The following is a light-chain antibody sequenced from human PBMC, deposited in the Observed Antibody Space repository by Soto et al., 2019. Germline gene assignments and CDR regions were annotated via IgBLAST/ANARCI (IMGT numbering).Light chain of an antibody. CDR1: SSDVGGYDY. CDR3: SSHTSGSTRV. CDR2: EVT. J-gene: IGLJ1*01. V-gene: IGLV2-14*01. Sequence: QSLLTRPASVSGSPGQSIAISCTGTSSDVGGYDYVSWYQQQPDKAPKLMIYEVTKRPSGVSNRFSGSKSGNTASLTISGLQAEDEADYYCSSHTSGSTRVFGTGTKVTVL.